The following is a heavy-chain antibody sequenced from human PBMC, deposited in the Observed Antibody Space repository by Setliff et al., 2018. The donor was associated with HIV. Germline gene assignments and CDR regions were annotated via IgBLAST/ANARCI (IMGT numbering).Heavy chain of an antibody. V-gene: IGHV1-3*04. CDR1: GYTFTSYS. J-gene: IGHJ6*03. Sequence: ASVKVSCKTSGYTFTSYSMHWVRQAPGKSLEWMGWINTATGDTKYSQRFQDRITIFRNTSASTAYMDLGSLTSEDTAVYYCARQRGIDTYFYSYYYMDVWGKGTTVTVSS. CDR3: ARQRGIDTYFYSYYYMDV. CDR2: INTATGDT. D-gene: IGHD6-13*01.